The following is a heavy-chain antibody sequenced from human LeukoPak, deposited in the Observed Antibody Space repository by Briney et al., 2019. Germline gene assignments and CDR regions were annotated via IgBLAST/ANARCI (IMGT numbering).Heavy chain of an antibody. V-gene: IGHV3-7*01. D-gene: IGHD5-24*01. CDR1: GFTFSSYW. CDR2: IKQDGSEK. CDR3: ARDLVEMAADAFDI. J-gene: IGHJ3*02. Sequence: PGGSLRLSCAASGFTFSSYWMSWVRQAPGKGLEWVANIKQDGSEKYYVDSVKGRFTISRDNAKNSLYLQMNSLRAEDTAVYYCARDLVEMAADAFDIWGQGTMVTVSS.